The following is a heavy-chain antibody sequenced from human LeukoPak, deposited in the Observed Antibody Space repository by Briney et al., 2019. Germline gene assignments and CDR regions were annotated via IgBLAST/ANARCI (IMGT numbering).Heavy chain of an antibody. Sequence: SETLSLTCTVSGGSISSYYWSWIRQPPGKGLEWIGYIYYSGSTNYNPSLKSRVTISVDTSKNQFSLKLSSVTAADTAVYYCARASSGRSLHFDPWGQGTLVTVSS. J-gene: IGHJ5*02. CDR2: IYYSGST. V-gene: IGHV4-59*01. CDR1: GGSISSYY. CDR3: ARASSGRSLHFDP. D-gene: IGHD3-10*01.